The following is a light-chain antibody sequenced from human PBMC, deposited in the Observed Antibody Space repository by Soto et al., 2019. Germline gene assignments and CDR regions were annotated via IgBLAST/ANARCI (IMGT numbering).Light chain of an antibody. Sequence: IHMTHSQSSLSASLGYIVTITCRASQSISSYLNWYQQKPGKAPKLLIYAASSLQSGVPSRFSGSGSGTDFTLTISSLQPEDFATYYCQQSYSTPLTFGGGTNVDIK. CDR1: QSISSY. J-gene: IGKJ4*01. V-gene: IGKV1-39*01. CDR3: QQSYSTPLT. CDR2: AAS.